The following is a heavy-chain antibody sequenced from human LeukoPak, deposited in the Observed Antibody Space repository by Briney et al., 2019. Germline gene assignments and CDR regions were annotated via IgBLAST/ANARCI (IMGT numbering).Heavy chain of an antibody. Sequence: GESLKISCKGSGYSFTSYWIGWVRQMPGRGLEWMGIIYPGDSDTRYSPSFQGQVTISADKSISTAYLQWSSLKASDTAMYYCAQMHCSSTSCQGLDYWGQGTLVTVSS. CDR3: AQMHCSSTSCQGLDY. CDR2: IYPGDSDT. D-gene: IGHD2-2*01. J-gene: IGHJ4*02. CDR1: GYSFTSYW. V-gene: IGHV5-51*01.